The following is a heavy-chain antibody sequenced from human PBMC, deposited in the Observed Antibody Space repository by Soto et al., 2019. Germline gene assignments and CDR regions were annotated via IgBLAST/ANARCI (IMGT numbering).Heavy chain of an antibody. Sequence: GASVKVSCKAFGGTFSGYAITWVRQAPGQGLEWMGGTIPIFGTPTYAQRFQGRVTITADESTATTYIEVSSLKSEDTAVYYCARGDSPYYYDSSGYYNDCWGQGTLVTVSS. D-gene: IGHD3-22*01. V-gene: IGHV1-69*13. CDR3: ARGDSPYYYDSSGYYNDC. J-gene: IGHJ4*02. CDR2: TIPIFGTP. CDR1: GGTFSGYA.